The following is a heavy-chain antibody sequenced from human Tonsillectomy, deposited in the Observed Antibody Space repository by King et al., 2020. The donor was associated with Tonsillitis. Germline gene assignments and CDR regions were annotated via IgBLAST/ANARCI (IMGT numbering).Heavy chain of an antibody. J-gene: IGHJ3*02. V-gene: IGHV3-11*01. CDR3: ARYVGGPKDAFDI. CDR2: ISSSGGTI. CDR1: GFSLSDYY. Sequence: VQLVESGGGLVKPEGSLRLSCAVSGFSLSDYYMSWLRQAPGKGLEWLSYISSSGGTIFYADSVRGRFTISKNGAKNVLYLEMNSLSPDDSAVYYCARYVGGPKDAFDIWGQGTMVTVSS. D-gene: IGHD1-26*01.